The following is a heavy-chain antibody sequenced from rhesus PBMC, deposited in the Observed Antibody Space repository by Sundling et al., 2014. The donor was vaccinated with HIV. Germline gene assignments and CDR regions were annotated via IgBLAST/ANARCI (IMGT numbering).Heavy chain of an antibody. J-gene: IGHJ4*01. CDR1: GASISLYW. D-gene: IGHD6-31*01. Sequence: QVQLQESGPGLVKPSETLSLTCIVSGASISLYWWSWTRQPPGKGLEWIGEINGNSGSTNYNPSLKSRVTISKDTSQNQFSLDLSSVTAADTAVYYCVSAATGDFDSWGQGVLVAVSS. CDR3: VSAATGDFDS. V-gene: IGHV4-80*01. CDR2: INGNSGST.